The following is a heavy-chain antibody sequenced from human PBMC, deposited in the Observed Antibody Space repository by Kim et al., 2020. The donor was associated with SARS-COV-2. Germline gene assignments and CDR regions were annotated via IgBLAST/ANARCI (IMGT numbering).Heavy chain of an antibody. V-gene: IGHV4-4*02. Sequence: SETLSLTCAVSGGSISCSNWWSWVRQPPGKGLEWIGEIYHSGSTNYNPSLKSRVTISVDKSKNQFSLKLSSVTAADTAVYYCAGCAPLWFGEFFDYWGQGTLVTVSS. D-gene: IGHD3-10*01. CDR3: AGCAPLWFGEFFDY. J-gene: IGHJ4*02. CDR2: IYHSGST. CDR1: GGSISCSNW.